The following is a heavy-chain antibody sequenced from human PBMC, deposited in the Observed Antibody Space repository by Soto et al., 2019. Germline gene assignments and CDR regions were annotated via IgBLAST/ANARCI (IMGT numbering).Heavy chain of an antibody. J-gene: IGHJ6*02. CDR3: ASGGDTQWLRQNYCYYGMDV. D-gene: IGHD5-12*01. Sequence: QVQLVQSGAEVKKPGASVKVSCKASGYTFTGYYIHWVRKAPVQGLEWRGWINPNSGGTNYAQKFQGRVTMTRDTSISTGYMELSRLRSDDTAVYYCASGGDTQWLRQNYCYYGMDVWGQGTTVTVSS. CDR2: INPNSGGT. CDR1: GYTFTGYY. V-gene: IGHV1-2*02.